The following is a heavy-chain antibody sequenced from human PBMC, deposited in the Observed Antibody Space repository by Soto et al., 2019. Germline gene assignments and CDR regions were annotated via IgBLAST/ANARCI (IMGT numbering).Heavy chain of an antibody. CDR1: GGSISSYY. D-gene: IGHD2-8*01. V-gene: IGHV4-59*01. CDR3: ARAPLGYCTNSVCYKGAYFDY. J-gene: IGHJ4*02. CDR2: IYYSGST. Sequence: SETLSLTCTVSGGSISSYYWSWFRQPPGKGLEWIGYIYYSGSTNYNPSLKSRVTISVDTSKNQFSLKLSSVTAADTAVYYCARAPLGYCTNSVCYKGAYFDYWGKGTLVTVSS.